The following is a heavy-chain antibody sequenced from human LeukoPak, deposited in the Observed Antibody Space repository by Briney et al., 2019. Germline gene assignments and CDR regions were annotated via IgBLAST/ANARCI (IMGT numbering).Heavy chain of an antibody. D-gene: IGHD2-21*02. CDR1: GCARRTRGKG. CDR3: ARTPYCGGDCYVDH. Sequence: ESGPALVKPTQTLTLTCTFSGCARRTRGKGVGWIRQPPGKALEWISRNDWDEDKFYSTSLKPTLTISNDTSKNQVVLTMTNMDPVDTATYYCARTPYCGGDCYVDHWGQGTLVTVSS. J-gene: IGHJ4*02. V-gene: IGHV2-70*04. CDR2: NDWDEDK.